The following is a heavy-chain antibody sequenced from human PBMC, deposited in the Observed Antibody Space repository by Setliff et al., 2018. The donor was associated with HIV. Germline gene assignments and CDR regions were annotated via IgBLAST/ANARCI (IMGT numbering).Heavy chain of an antibody. CDR2: IDSYSGKR. Sequence: ASVKVSCKASGYTFINYGITWVRQAPGQELEWMGWIDSYSGKRDYAQKFVGRVSLTTDTSASTAYMELRSLRSDDTAIYYCARDLFRWAAAGPNYFDSWGQGTLVTVSS. CDR3: ARDLFRWAAAGPNYFDS. D-gene: IGHD6-13*01. V-gene: IGHV1-18*01. J-gene: IGHJ4*02. CDR1: GYTFINYG.